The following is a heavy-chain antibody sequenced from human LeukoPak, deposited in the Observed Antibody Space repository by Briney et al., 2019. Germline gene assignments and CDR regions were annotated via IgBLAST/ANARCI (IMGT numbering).Heavy chain of an antibody. CDR2: ISYDGSNK. CDR3: AELGITMIGGV. CDR1: GFTFSTYA. J-gene: IGHJ6*04. Sequence: GGSLRLSCAASGFTFSTYAMHWVRQAPGKGLEWVAVISYDGSNKYYADSVKGRFTISRDNFKHTLYLQMNSLRAEDTAVYYCAELGITMIGGVWGKGTTVTISS. V-gene: IGHV3-30*04. D-gene: IGHD3-10*02.